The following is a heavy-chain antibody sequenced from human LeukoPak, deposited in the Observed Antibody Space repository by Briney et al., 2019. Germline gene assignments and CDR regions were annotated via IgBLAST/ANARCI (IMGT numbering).Heavy chain of an antibody. J-gene: IGHJ4*02. CDR2: ISSSGKA. CDR1: GGSITTTDFD. V-gene: IGHV4-39*01. Sequence: PSETLSLTCAVSGGSITTTDFDWAWLRQPPGQGFEWIATISSSGKAYYYPSLMSRVTISVDTSKNQFSLDVTSVTAADTGLFYCARFKGGTGFDYWGRGILVIVS. D-gene: IGHD1-26*01. CDR3: ARFKGGTGFDY.